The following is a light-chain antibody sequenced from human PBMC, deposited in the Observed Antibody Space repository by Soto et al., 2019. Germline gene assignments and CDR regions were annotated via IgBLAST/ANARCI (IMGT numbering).Light chain of an antibody. J-gene: IGKJ5*01. CDR2: AAS. CDR1: QSISSY. CDR3: QQGYSTPIT. Sequence: DIQMTQSPSTLSASVGDRVTITCRARQSISSYLNWYQQKPGKAPKVLIYAASNLQSGVPSRFSGSGSGTDFALTISSLQPEDFATYYCQQGYSTPITFGQGTRLEIK. V-gene: IGKV1-39*01.